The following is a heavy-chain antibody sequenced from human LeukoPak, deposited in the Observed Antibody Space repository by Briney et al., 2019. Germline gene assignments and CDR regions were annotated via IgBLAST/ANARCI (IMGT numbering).Heavy chain of an antibody. Sequence: GGSLRLSCAASGFTFSSYAMSWVRQAPGKGLEWVSVISGSGGSTYYADSVKGRFTISRDNSKNTLYLQMNSLRAEDTAVYYCAKSIWSGYSSFDYWGQGTLVTVSS. J-gene: IGHJ4*02. D-gene: IGHD3-3*01. CDR2: ISGSGGST. CDR1: GFTFSSYA. CDR3: AKSIWSGYSSFDY. V-gene: IGHV3-23*01.